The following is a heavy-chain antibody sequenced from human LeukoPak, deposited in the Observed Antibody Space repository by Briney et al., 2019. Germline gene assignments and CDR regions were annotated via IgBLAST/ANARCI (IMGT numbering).Heavy chain of an antibody. CDR3: ARVLQNYYHMDV. V-gene: IGHV4-59*11. CDR2: IYDSGSA. J-gene: IGHJ6*03. D-gene: IGHD3-3*01. Sequence: SETLSLTCAVSGVSINSHYWSWIRQPPGKGLEWIGFIYDSGSANYKSSLKSRVTMTVDTSKNQFSLKLNSVSAADTAVYYCARVLQNYYHMDVWGKGTTVTVSS. CDR1: GVSINSHY.